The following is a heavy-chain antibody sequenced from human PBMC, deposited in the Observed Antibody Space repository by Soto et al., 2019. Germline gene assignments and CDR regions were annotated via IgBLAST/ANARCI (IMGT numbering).Heavy chain of an antibody. CDR2: INTAGDT. D-gene: IGHD2-21*01. V-gene: IGHV3-13*01. Sequence: LRLSCAASGFTFGIYDMHWVRQATGKGLEWVSTINTAGDTYSPGSVKGRFTISRENAKNSLYLQMNSLRVDDTAVYFCVRGRDSGLYYFDSWGQGTLVTSPQ. J-gene: IGHJ4*02. CDR3: VRGRDSGLYYFDS. CDR1: GFTFGIYD.